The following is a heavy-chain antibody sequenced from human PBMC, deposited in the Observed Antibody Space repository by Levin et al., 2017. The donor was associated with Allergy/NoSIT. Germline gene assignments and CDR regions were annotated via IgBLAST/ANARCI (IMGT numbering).Heavy chain of an antibody. J-gene: IGHJ4*02. CDR2: ISGSGGST. Sequence: SGESLKISCAASGFTFSSYAMSWVRQAPGKGLEWVSAISGSGGSTYYADSVKGRFTISRDNSKNTLYLQMNSLRAEDTAVYYCAKDVGVVVVPRPDYWGQGTLVTVSS. D-gene: IGHD3-22*01. CDR1: GFTFSSYA. V-gene: IGHV3-23*01. CDR3: AKDVGVVVVPRPDY.